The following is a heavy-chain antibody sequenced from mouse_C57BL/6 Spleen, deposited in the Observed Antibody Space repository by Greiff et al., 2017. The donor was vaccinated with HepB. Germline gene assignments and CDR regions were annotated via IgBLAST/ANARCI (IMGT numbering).Heavy chain of an antibody. Sequence: QVQLKQSGPGLVQPSQSLSITCTVSGFSLTSYGVHWVRQPPGKGLEWLGVIWSGGSTDYNAAFISRLSISKDNSKSQVFFKMNSLQADDTAIYYCAKSGKRGENYFDYWGQGTTLTVSS. J-gene: IGHJ2*01. D-gene: IGHD4-1*01. V-gene: IGHV2-4*01. CDR2: IWSGGST. CDR3: AKSGKRGENYFDY. CDR1: GFSLTSYG.